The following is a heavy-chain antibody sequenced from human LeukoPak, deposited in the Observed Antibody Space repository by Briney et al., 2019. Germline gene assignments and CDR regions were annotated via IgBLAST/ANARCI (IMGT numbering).Heavy chain of an antibody. V-gene: IGHV1-58*01. J-gene: IGHJ4*02. D-gene: IGHD1-26*01. Sequence: GTSVKVSCKASGFTFTSSAVQWVRQARGQRLEWIGWIVVGSGNTNYAQKFQERVTITRDMSTSTAYMELSSLRSEDTAVYYCAEDGNSGSYPFDYWGQGTLVTVSS. CDR3: AEDGNSGSYPFDY. CDR1: GFTFTSSA. CDR2: IVVGSGNT.